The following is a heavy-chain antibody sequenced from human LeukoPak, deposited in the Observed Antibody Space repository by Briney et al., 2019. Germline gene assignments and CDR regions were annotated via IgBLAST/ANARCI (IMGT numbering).Heavy chain of an antibody. CDR1: GFTFSGSA. D-gene: IGHD5-18*01. CDR2: IRSKANSYAA. CDR3: TRRGYSYYYYYMDV. J-gene: IGHJ6*03. Sequence: GGSLRLSCAASGFTFSGSAMHWVRQASGKGLEWVGRIRSKANSYAAAYAASVKGRFTISRDDSKNTAYLQMNSLKTEDTAVYYCTRRGYSYYYYYMDVWGKGTTVTVSS. V-gene: IGHV3-73*01.